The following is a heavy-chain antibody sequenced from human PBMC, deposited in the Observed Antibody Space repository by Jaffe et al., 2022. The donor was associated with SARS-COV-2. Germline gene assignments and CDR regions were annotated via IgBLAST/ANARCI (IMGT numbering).Heavy chain of an antibody. CDR3: VKDGDRYGIPFDT. V-gene: IGHV3-23*01. Sequence: VQLLETGGDLVQPGGSLRLSCAASGFIFNNDAMSWVRQAPGKGLEWVAIIDAPGIATFYADSVKGRFTISRDDSKSTVSLQMKSLRVEDTATYYCVKDGDRYGIPFDTWGQGTLVTVSS. D-gene: IGHD5-18*01. J-gene: IGHJ4*02. CDR2: IDAPGIAT. CDR1: GFIFNNDA.